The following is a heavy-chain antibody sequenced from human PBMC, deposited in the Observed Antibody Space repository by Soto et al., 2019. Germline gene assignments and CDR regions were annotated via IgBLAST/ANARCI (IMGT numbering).Heavy chain of an antibody. Sequence: GGSLRLSCAASGFTFSSYAMSWVRQAPGKGLEWVSAISGSGGSTYYADSVKGRFTISRDNSKNTLYLQMNSLRAEDTAVYYCAKAHDVRFLEWLLYYWGQGTLVTVSS. D-gene: IGHD3-3*01. CDR1: GFTFSSYA. V-gene: IGHV3-23*01. J-gene: IGHJ4*02. CDR2: ISGSGGST. CDR3: AKAHDVRFLEWLLYY.